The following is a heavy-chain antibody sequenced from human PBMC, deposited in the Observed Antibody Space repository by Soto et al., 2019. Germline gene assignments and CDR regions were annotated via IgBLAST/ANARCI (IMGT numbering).Heavy chain of an antibody. V-gene: IGHV1-2*02. CDR1: GYTFTGYF. J-gene: IGHJ5*02. D-gene: IGHD3-3*01. CDR3: ARGGGTILAPLP. Sequence: QVQLAQSGPEVKKPGASVKVSCKAFGYTFTGYFIHWVRQAPGQGLEWLGWINPNSGATKYAQKFQGRVTLTRDTYINTAYMEMSMLRSDDTAVYYCARGGGTILAPLPWGQGTLVTVSS. CDR2: INPNSGAT.